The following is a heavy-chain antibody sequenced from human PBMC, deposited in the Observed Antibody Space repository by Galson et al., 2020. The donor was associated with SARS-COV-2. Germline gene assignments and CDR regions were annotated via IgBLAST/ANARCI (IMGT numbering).Heavy chain of an antibody. Sequence: SETLSLTCDVSGGSISSGAYSWVWIRQSPGKGPEWLGYISHRGSTYYKPSLRGRVTMSVDGSKNQFSLKLSSVTAADTAVYYCARDSYGSGSYYHWFDPWGQGTLVTVSS. D-gene: IGHD3-10*01. CDR3: ARDSYGSGSYYHWFDP. V-gene: IGHV4-30-2*06. CDR2: ISHRGST. J-gene: IGHJ5*02. CDR1: GGSISSGAYS.